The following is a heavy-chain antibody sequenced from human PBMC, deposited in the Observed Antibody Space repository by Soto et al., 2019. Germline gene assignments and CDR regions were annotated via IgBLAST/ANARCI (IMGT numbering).Heavy chain of an antibody. Sequence: ASVKVSCKASGYTFTSFGLSWVRQAPGQGLEWMAWINPNNGNTTYAQKFQGRVTVTTDKSTSTAYMELRSLKSVDAAVYYCARGGPNMGFDYWGQGTLVTVSS. D-gene: IGHD3-10*01. CDR2: INPNNGNT. V-gene: IGHV1-18*01. CDR1: GYTFTSFG. J-gene: IGHJ4*02. CDR3: ARGGPNMGFDY.